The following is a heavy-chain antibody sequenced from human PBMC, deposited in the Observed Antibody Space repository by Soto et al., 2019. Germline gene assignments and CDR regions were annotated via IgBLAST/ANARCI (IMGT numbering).Heavy chain of an antibody. V-gene: IGHV4-31*03. CDR1: GGSISSGGYY. CDR2: IYYSGST. Sequence: QVQLQESGPGLVKPSQTLSLTCTVSGGSISSGGYYWSWIRQHPGTGLEWIGYIYYSGSTYYNPSLKSRVTISVDTSKNQFSLKLSSVTAADTAVYYCARTPYYYGSGSYYPDYYYYGMDVWGQGTTVTVSS. CDR3: ARTPYYYGSGSYYPDYYYYGMDV. J-gene: IGHJ6*02. D-gene: IGHD3-10*01.